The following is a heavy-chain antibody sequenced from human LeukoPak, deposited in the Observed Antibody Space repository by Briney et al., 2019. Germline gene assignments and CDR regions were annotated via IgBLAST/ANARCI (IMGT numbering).Heavy chain of an antibody. CDR1: GGSISSYY. J-gene: IGHJ3*02. CDR2: IYDSGSTRST. Sequence: PSETLSPTCTVSGGSISSYYWSWIRQPPGRGLEWIGYIYDSGSTRSTSSNPSLRSRVTLSVDTSKNHFSLKLTSVTAADTAVYYCARVGGVPLGAFDIWGQGTLVIASS. CDR3: ARVGGVPLGAFDI. V-gene: IGHV4-59*01. D-gene: IGHD3-16*01.